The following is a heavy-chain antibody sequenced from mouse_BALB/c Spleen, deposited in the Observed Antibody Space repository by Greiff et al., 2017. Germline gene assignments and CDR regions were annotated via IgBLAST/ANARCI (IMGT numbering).Heavy chain of an antibody. D-gene: IGHD3-3*01. CDR2: ISSGSSTI. CDR3: AREGLSPWFAY. CDR1: GFTFSSFG. J-gene: IGHJ3*01. Sequence: EVMLVESGGGLVQPGGSRKLSCAASGFTFSSFGMHWVRQAPEKGLEWVAYISSGSSTIYYADTVKGRFTISRDNPKNTLFLQMTSLRSEDTAMYYCAREGLSPWFAYWGQGTLVTVSA. V-gene: IGHV5-17*02.